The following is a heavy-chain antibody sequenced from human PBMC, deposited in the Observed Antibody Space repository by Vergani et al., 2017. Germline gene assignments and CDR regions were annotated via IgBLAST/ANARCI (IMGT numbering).Heavy chain of an antibody. D-gene: IGHD3-3*01. V-gene: IGHV3-7*01. J-gene: IGHJ4*02. CDR1: GFTFSSYW. CDR2: IKQDGSEK. CDR3: AKTSYDFLSGYSDY. Sequence: EVQLVESGGGLVQPGGSLRLSCAASGFTFSSYWMSWVRQAPGKGLEWVANIKQDGSEKYYVDSVKGRFTISRDKAKNSLYLQMNSLRAEDTAVYYCAKTSYDFLSGYSDYWGQGTLVTVSS.